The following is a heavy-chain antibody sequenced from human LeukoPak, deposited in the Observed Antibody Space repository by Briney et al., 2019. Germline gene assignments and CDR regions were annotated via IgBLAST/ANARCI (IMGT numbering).Heavy chain of an antibody. Sequence: HPGGSLRLSCAASGFTFSSYAMSWVRQAPGKGLEWVSAISGSSGSTYYADSVKGRFTISRDNSKNTLYLQMNSLRAEDTAVYYCANHVSRSPYYYYGMDVWGQGTTVTVSS. CDR2: ISGSSGST. J-gene: IGHJ6*02. CDR1: GFTFSSYA. D-gene: IGHD1-26*01. CDR3: ANHVSRSPYYYYGMDV. V-gene: IGHV3-23*01.